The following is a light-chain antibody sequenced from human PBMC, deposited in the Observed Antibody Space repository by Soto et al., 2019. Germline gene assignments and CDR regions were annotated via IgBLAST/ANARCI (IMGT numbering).Light chain of an antibody. CDR2: AAS. V-gene: IGKV3-15*01. CDR1: QSVSGD. Sequence: EVVMTQSPGTLSVSPGERATLSCRASQSVSGDLAWYQHKPGQAPRLLIYAASTRATGIPARFSGSGSGTEFTLTIGSLQSEDFAIYYCHQYNKWPYTLGPGTKVDIK. CDR3: HQYNKWPYT. J-gene: IGKJ3*01.